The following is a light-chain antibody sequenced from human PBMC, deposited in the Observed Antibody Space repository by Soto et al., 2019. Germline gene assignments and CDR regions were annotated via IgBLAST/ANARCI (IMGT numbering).Light chain of an antibody. Sequence: EVVLTQSPASLSLSPGDRATLSCRASQSVSGSLAWYRHHPGQAPRLLIYDAYTRATGVGARFTGSGSATDFSLTITGLEPEDFAVYYCQQRGKWPSTFGPGTKVEMK. CDR1: QSVSGS. V-gene: IGKV3-11*01. CDR2: DAY. J-gene: IGKJ2*02. CDR3: QQRGKWPST.